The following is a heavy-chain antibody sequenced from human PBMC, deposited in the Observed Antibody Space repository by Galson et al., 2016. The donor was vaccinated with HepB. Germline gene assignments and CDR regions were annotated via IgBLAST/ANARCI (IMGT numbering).Heavy chain of an antibody. CDR3: AILGLHDDTNIDF. CDR1: GYTFSMYW. J-gene: IGHJ4*02. D-gene: IGHD1-1*01. CDR2: IYPGDSDF. Sequence: QSGAEVKKPGEALKISCKGSGYTFSMYWIAWVRQMLGKGLEWMGFIYPGDSDFRYSPSFQGQLTISVDKSITTAYVQWSSLKASDTAVYYCAILGLHDDTNIDFWGQGTQVTVSS. V-gene: IGHV5-51*01.